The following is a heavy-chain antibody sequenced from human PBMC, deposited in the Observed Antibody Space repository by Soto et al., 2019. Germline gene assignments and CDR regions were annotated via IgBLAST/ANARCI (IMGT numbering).Heavy chain of an antibody. J-gene: IGHJ4*02. D-gene: IGHD6-13*01. V-gene: IGHV4-39*07. CDR2: IYYSGST. CDR3: ARRGAAGTWPFDY. Sequence: SETLSLTCTVSGGFLSNTFYYWGWIRQPPGKGLEWIGSIYYSGSTYYNPSLWSRVTISVDTSKNQFSLKLSSVTAADTAVYYCARRGAAGTWPFDYWGQGTLVTVSS. CDR1: GGFLSNTFYY.